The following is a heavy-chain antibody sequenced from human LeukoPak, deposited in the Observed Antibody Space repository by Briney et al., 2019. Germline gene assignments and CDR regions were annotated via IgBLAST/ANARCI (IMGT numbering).Heavy chain of an antibody. CDR3: ARDHPGYSSGWYWDYYYMDV. D-gene: IGHD6-19*01. V-gene: IGHV4-39*07. Sequence: SETLSLTCTVSGGSISSSSYYWGWIRQPPGKGLEWIGSIYYSGSTYYNPSLKSRVTISVDTSKNQFSLKLSSVTAADTAVYYCARDHPGYSSGWYWDYYYMDVWGKGTTVTVSS. CDR2: IYYSGST. J-gene: IGHJ6*03. CDR1: GGSISSSSYY.